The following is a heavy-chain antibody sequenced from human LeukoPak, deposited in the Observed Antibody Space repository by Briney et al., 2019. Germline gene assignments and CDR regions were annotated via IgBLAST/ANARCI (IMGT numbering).Heavy chain of an antibody. CDR2: IYHSGST. D-gene: IGHD4-23*01. V-gene: IGHV4-38-2*02. J-gene: IGHJ3*02. Sequence: SETLSLTCTVSGYSISSGYYWGWIRQPPGKGLEWIGSIYHSGSTYYNPSLKSRVTISVDTSKNQLSLKLSSVTAADTAVYYCARGEVTPTGAFDIWGQGTMVTVSS. CDR3: ARGEVTPTGAFDI. CDR1: GYSISSGYY.